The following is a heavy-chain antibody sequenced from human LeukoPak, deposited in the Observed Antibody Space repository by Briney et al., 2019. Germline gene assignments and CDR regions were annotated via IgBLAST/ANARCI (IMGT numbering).Heavy chain of an antibody. CDR2: INPNSGGT. Sequence: GASVKVSCKASGYTFTGYYMHWVRQAPGQGLEWMGWINPNSGGTNYAQKFQGRVTMTRDTSISTAYMELGRLRSDDTAVYYCARVGLAYCGGDCYPFDYWGQGTLVTVSS. V-gene: IGHV1-2*02. J-gene: IGHJ4*02. CDR1: GYTFTGYY. CDR3: ARVGLAYCGGDCYPFDY. D-gene: IGHD2-21*02.